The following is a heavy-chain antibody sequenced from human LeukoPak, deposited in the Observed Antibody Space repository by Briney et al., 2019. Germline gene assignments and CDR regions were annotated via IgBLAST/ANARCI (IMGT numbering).Heavy chain of an antibody. D-gene: IGHD5-12*01. J-gene: IGHJ3*02. V-gene: IGHV4-61*02. CDR1: GGSISSGSYY. Sequence: SETLSLTCTVSGGSISSGSYYWSWIRQPAGKGLEWVGRIYTSGSTNYNPSLKSRVTMSVDTSKNQFSLKLSSVTAADTAVYYCARDKRGLRQVGAFDIWGQGTMVTVSS. CDR3: ARDKRGLRQVGAFDI. CDR2: IYTSGST.